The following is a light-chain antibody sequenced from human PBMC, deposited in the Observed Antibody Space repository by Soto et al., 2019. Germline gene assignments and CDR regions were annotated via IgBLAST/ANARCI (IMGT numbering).Light chain of an antibody. Sequence: EIVLTQSPATLSLSPGERATLSCRASQSVSSYLAWYQQKPGQAPRLLIYDASNRATGIPARFSGSGSGTDLTLTISSLEPGDFAVYYCQQRRDWPLTFGGGTNADIX. J-gene: IGKJ4*01. V-gene: IGKV3-11*01. CDR1: QSVSSY. CDR2: DAS. CDR3: QQRRDWPLT.